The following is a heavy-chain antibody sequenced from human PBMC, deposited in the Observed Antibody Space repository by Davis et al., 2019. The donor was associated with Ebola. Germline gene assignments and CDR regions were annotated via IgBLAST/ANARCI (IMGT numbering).Heavy chain of an antibody. CDR2: IIPVFGTT. D-gene: IGHD6-13*01. V-gene: IGHV1-69*13. CDR1: GDTFRTYT. J-gene: IGHJ6*04. CDR3: ARTYSGSRIIMDV. Sequence: SVKVSCKASGDTFRTYTVAWVRQAPGQGLEWMGGIIPVFGTTDYAPRFQGRVTITADESTSTAYMELASLRSDDTAVYYCARTYSGSRIIMDVWGKGTTVTVSS.